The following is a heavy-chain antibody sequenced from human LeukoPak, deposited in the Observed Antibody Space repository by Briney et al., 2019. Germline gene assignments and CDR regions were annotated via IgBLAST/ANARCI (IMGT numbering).Heavy chain of an antibody. CDR1: GFIFSGYG. Sequence: PGRSLRLSRAASGFIFSGYGMHWVRQAPGKGLEWVAVIWYDGSNKYYADSVKGRFTISRDNSKNTLYLQMNSLRAEDTAVFYCARGNFRRDGYNFDYWGQGTLVTVSS. J-gene: IGHJ4*02. CDR2: IWYDGSNK. CDR3: ARGNFRRDGYNFDY. D-gene: IGHD5-24*01. V-gene: IGHV3-33*01.